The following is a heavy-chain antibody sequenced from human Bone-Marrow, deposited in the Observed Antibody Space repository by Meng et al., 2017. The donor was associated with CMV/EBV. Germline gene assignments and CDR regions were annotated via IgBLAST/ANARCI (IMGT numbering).Heavy chain of an antibody. Sequence: ASVKVSCKASGYTFTSYGISWVRQAPGQGLEWMGWISAYNGNTNYAQKHQGRVTMTTDTSTSTAYMELRSLRSDDTAVYYCARDWRLNDPMQYCSSTSCYPRYGMDVWGQGTTVTVSS. D-gene: IGHD2-2*01. J-gene: IGHJ6*02. CDR2: ISAYNGNT. V-gene: IGHV1-18*01. CDR3: ARDWRLNDPMQYCSSTSCYPRYGMDV. CDR1: GYTFTSYG.